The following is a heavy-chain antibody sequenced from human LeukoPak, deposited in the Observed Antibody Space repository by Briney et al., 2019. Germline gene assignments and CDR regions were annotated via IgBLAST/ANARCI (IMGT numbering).Heavy chain of an antibody. Sequence: PSETLSFTCTVSGGSISSYYWSWIRQPPGKGLEWIGYIYYSGSTNYNPSLKSRVTISVDTSTNQFSLKLSSATAADTAVYYCARQGGSSWDHQTHHFDYWGQGTLVTVSS. CDR1: GGSISSYY. CDR2: IYYSGST. J-gene: IGHJ4*02. D-gene: IGHD6-13*01. CDR3: ARQGGSSWDHQTHHFDY. V-gene: IGHV4-59*08.